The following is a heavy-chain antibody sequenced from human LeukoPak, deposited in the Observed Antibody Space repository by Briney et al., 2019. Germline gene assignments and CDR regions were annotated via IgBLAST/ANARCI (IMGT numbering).Heavy chain of an antibody. D-gene: IGHD3-10*01. CDR2: ISSSGGST. J-gene: IGHJ4*02. Sequence: GGTLRLSCAASRFTFSGYGMSWVRQAPGKGLEWVSGISSSGGSTYYADSVKGRFTISRDNSRNTLYLQMNSLRAEDTAVYYCARHLLWFGELSGGFDYWGQGTLVTVSS. CDR3: ARHLLWFGELSGGFDY. CDR1: RFTFSGYG. V-gene: IGHV3-23*01.